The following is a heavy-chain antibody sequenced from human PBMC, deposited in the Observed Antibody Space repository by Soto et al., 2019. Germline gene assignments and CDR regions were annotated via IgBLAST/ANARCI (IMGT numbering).Heavy chain of an antibody. V-gene: IGHV3-30-3*01. CDR3: ASARKYFDL. Sequence: QVQLVESGGGVVQPGRSLRLSCAASGFTFSSYAMHWVRQAPGKGLEWVAVISYDGSNKYYADSVKGRFTISRDNSKNTLYLQMNSLIAEDTAVYYCASARKYFDLWGRGTLVTVSS. J-gene: IGHJ2*01. CDR1: GFTFSSYA. CDR2: ISYDGSNK.